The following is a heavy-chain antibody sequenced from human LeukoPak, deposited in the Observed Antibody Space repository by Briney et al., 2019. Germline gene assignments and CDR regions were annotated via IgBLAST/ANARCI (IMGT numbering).Heavy chain of an antibody. V-gene: IGHV3-30*03. CDR3: ATLWGDFWSRALFDY. CDR1: GFTFSSYG. D-gene: IGHD3-3*01. J-gene: IGHJ4*02. Sequence: GGSLRLSCAASGFTFSSYGMHWVRQAPGKGLEWVAVISYDGSNKYYADSVKGRFTISRDNSKNTLYLQMNSLRAEDTAVYYCATLWGDFWSRALFDYWGQGTLVTVSS. CDR2: ISYDGSNK.